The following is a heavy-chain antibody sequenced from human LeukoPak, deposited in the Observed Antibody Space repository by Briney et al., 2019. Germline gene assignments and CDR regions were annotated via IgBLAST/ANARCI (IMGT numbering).Heavy chain of an antibody. CDR2: TGNSAANI. CDR3: ARCLTPVTTNGLPSYFDS. J-gene: IGHJ4*02. CDR1: GFTLSDYY. D-gene: IGHD4-17*01. V-gene: IGHV3-11*01. Sequence: GGSLRLSCKAPGFTLSDYYMSWIRQAPGKGLEWVSYTGNSAANIFYADSVKGRFTISRDNANNLLYLQMSGLRADDMAVYYCARCLTPVTTNGLPSYFDSWGRGSLVTVSS.